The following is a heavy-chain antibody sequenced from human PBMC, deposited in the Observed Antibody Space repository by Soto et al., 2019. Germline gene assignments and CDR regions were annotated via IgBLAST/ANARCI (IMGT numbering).Heavy chain of an antibody. J-gene: IGHJ4*02. V-gene: IGHV3-21*01. D-gene: IGHD3-3*01. CDR2: ISGRSTYI. CDR1: GFTFRNYA. CDR3: ARDALTMPDF. Sequence: GSLRLSCVASGFTFRNYALSWVRQAPGKGLEWLSSISGRSTYIYYADSVKGRFTISRDNAKNSVDLQMNSLRAEDTAVYYCARDALTMPDFWGQGTLVTAPQ.